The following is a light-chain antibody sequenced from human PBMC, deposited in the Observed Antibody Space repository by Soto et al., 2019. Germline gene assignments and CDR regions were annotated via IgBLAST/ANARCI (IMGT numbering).Light chain of an antibody. CDR3: AAWDDSLSGPGV. Sequence: QSVLTQPPSASGTPGQRVTISCSGSSSNIGSSYVYWYRQLPGTAPKLLIYRNDQRPSGVPDRFSGSKSGTSASLAISGLRSEDKADYYCAAWDDSLSGPGVFGGGTKLTVL. J-gene: IGLJ3*02. CDR1: SSNIGSSY. V-gene: IGLV1-47*01. CDR2: RND.